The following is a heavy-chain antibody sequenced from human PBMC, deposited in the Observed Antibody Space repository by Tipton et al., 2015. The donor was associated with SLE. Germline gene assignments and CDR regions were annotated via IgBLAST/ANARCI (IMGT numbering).Heavy chain of an antibody. J-gene: IGHJ4*02. CDR2: IRYDGSNK. D-gene: IGHD3-3*01. Sequence: SLRLSCAASGFTFSSYGMHWVRQAPGKGLEWVAFIRYDGSNKYYADSVKGRFTISRDNSKNTLYLQMNSLRAEDTAVYYCARDDFWSGYYNRGDYWGQGTLVTVSS. V-gene: IGHV3-30*02. CDR1: GFTFSSYG. CDR3: ARDDFWSGYYNRGDY.